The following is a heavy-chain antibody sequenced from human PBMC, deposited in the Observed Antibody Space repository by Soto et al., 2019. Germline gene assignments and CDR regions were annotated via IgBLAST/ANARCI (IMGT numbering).Heavy chain of an antibody. Sequence: QVQLQESGPGLVKPSQTLSLTCTVSGGSISTGGYYWSWIRQHPGRGLEWIGYIYHSGRTFYNPSLQSRVAISIEASKNKFSLQLRSVTAADTAVYYCSTVRCALHDAFDIWGQGILVSVSS. CDR1: GGSISTGGYY. CDR3: STVRCALHDAFDI. D-gene: IGHD4-17*01. V-gene: IGHV4-31*03. J-gene: IGHJ3*02. CDR2: IYHSGRT.